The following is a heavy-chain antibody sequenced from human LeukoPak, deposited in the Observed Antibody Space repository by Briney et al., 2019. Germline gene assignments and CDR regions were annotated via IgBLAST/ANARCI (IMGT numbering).Heavy chain of an antibody. V-gene: IGHV6-1*01. CDR2: TYYRSQWYN. CDR3: AREADSDFRRGITTGGLDS. CDR1: GDRISNNMAS. J-gene: IGHJ4*02. D-gene: IGHD3-3*01. Sequence: SQTLSLTCAISGDRISNNMASWNWIRQSPSRGLEWLGRTYYRSQWYNDYAVSVKGRIIINADTSRNQFSLQLNSVTPEDTSVYYCAREADSDFRRGITTGGLDSWGQGTLVTVSS.